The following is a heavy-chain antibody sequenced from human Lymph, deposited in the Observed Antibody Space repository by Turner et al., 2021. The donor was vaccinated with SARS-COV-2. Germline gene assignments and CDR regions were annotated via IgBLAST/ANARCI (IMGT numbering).Heavy chain of an antibody. V-gene: IGHV3-30-3*01. D-gene: IGHD2-8*02. Sequence: QLQLVESGGGVVQPGRSLRLSCAASGFTFSSYAMHWVRQAAGKGLEWVAVISYDGSNKYYADSVKGRFTISRDNSKNTLYLQMNSLRAEDTAVYYCARDTGGQVDVWGQGTTVTVSS. CDR2: ISYDGSNK. CDR1: GFTFSSYA. J-gene: IGHJ6*02. CDR3: ARDTGGQVDV.